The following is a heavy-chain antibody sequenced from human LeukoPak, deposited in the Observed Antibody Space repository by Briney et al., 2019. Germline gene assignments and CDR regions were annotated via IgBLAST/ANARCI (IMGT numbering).Heavy chain of an antibody. Sequence: GASVKVSCKASGYTFTSYGISWVRQAPGQGPEWMGWISAYNGNTNYAQKLQGRVTMTTDTSTSTAYMELRSLRSDDTAVYYCARVWCSSTSCYSYYYYGMDVWGQGTTVTVSS. J-gene: IGHJ6*02. CDR1: GYTFTSYG. CDR3: ARVWCSSTSCYSYYYYGMDV. D-gene: IGHD2-2*02. CDR2: ISAYNGNT. V-gene: IGHV1-18*01.